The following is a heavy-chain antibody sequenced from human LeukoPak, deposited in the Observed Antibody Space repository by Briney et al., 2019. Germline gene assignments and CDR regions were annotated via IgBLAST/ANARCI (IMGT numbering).Heavy chain of an antibody. D-gene: IGHD3-3*01. V-gene: IGHV3-9*01. CDR1: GFTFDDYA. CDR2: ISWNSGSI. Sequence: GRSLRLYCAASGFTFDDYAMHWVRQAPGKGLEWVSGISWNSGSIGYADSVKGRFTISRDNAKNSLYLQMNSLRAEDTALYYCAKDSYDFWSGYSWFDPWGQGTLVTVSS. CDR3: AKDSYDFWSGYSWFDP. J-gene: IGHJ5*02.